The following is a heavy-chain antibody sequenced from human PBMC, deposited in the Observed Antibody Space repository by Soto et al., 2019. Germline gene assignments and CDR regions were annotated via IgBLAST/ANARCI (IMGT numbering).Heavy chain of an antibody. J-gene: IGHJ4*02. CDR3: ARVERGITIFGVVIPPFDY. D-gene: IGHD3-3*01. V-gene: IGHV3-11*01. Sequence: PGGSLRLSCAASGFTVSSNYMSWIRQAPGKGLEWVSYISSSGSTIYYADSVKGRFTISRDNAKNSLYLQMNSLRAEDTAVYYWARVERGITIFGVVIPPFDYWGQGTLVTVSS. CDR2: ISSSGSTI. CDR1: GFTVSSNY.